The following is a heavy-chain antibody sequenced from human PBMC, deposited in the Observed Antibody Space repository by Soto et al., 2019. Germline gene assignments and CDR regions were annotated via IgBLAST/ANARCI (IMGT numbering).Heavy chain of an antibody. D-gene: IGHD3-3*01. Sequence: PGESLKISCRGSGYDFNTNWFGWVRQLPGRGLEWVGIMYPGDSGTRYNPSLQGHVTLSVDVTVSTAFLQWRSLETSDTGMYFCARLPRDCNKTSCYYADHWGQGTQVTVSS. V-gene: IGHV5-51*01. CDR1: GYDFNTNW. CDR3: ARLPRDCNKTSCYYADH. CDR2: MYPGDSGT. J-gene: IGHJ4*02.